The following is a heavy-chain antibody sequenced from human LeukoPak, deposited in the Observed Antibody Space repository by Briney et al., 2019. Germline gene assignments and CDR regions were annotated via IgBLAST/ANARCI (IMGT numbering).Heavy chain of an antibody. CDR2: ISAYNGNI. CDR3: ARANGGNSVFGY. CDR1: GYSFTSYG. D-gene: IGHD4-23*01. V-gene: IGHV1-18*01. Sequence: ASVKVSCKASGYSFTSYGISWVRQAPGQGLEWMGWISAYNGNIKYVQKLQGRVTMTTDTSTSTAYMELRSLRSDDTVVYSCARANGGNSVFGYWGQGTLVTVSS. J-gene: IGHJ4*02.